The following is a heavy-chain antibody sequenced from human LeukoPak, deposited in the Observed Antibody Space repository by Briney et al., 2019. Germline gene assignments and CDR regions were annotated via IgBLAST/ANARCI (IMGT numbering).Heavy chain of an antibody. CDR2: IKQDGSEK. CDR3: AGANYYDSSSYSQLDY. V-gene: IGHV3-7*03. CDR1: RFTFSSHW. Sequence: GGSLRLSCAASRFTFSSHWMSWVRQAPGKGLEWVANIKQDGSEKYYVDSVKGRFTISGDNAKNSLHLQMNSLRAEDTAVYYCAGANYYDSSSYSQLDYWGQGTQVTVSS. J-gene: IGHJ4*02. D-gene: IGHD3-22*01.